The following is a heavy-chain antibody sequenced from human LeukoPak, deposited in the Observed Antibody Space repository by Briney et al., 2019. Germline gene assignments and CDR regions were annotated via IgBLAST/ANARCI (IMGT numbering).Heavy chain of an antibody. CDR2: ISWDGGST. Sequence: GGSLRLSCAASGFTFDDYAMHWVRQAPGKGLEWVSLISWDGGSTYYADSVKGRFTISRDNSKNSLYLQMNSLRAEDTALYYCAKGWWFGELLQYGMDVWGQGTTVTVSS. D-gene: IGHD3-10*01. V-gene: IGHV3-43D*03. J-gene: IGHJ6*02. CDR3: AKGWWFGELLQYGMDV. CDR1: GFTFDDYA.